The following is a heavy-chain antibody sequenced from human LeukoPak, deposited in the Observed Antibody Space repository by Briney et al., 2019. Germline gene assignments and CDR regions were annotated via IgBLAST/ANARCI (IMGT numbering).Heavy chain of an antibody. CDR3: ARDRYGSGRSGAFDI. Sequence: PGRSLRLSCAASGFTFSSYAMHWVRQAPGKGLEWVAVISYDGSNKYYADSVKGRFTISRDNSKNTLYLQMNSLRGEDTAVYYCARDRYGSGRSGAFDIWGQGTMVTVSS. CDR1: GFTFSSYA. D-gene: IGHD3-10*01. CDR2: ISYDGSNK. J-gene: IGHJ3*02. V-gene: IGHV3-30*04.